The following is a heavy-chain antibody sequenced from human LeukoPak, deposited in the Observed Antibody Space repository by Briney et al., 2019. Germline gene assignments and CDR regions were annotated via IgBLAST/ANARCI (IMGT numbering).Heavy chain of an antibody. J-gene: IGHJ4*02. CDR3: ARDGGWLLDY. D-gene: IGHD6-19*01. CDR2: INHSGST. Sequence: SETLSLTCAVHGGSFSGYYWSWIRQPPGKGLEWIGDINHSGSTNYNPSLKSRVTISVDTSKNQFSLKLSSVTPEDTAVYYCARDGGWLLDYWGQGTLVTVSS. V-gene: IGHV4-34*01. CDR1: GGSFSGYY.